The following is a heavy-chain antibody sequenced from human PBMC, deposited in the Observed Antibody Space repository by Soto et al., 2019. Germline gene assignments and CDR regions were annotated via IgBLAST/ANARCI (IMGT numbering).Heavy chain of an antibody. CDR1: GFTFSSYG. J-gene: IGHJ5*02. V-gene: IGHV3-30*18. CDR3: AKDRSTYYVPPLFGP. D-gene: IGHD3-3*01. CDR2: ISHDGSKT. Sequence: PGGSLRLSCAASGFTFSSYGIHWVRQAPGKGLEWVAVISHDGSKTNYADSVKGRFTISRDNSKNTLYLQMNSLRAEDTAVYYCAKDRSTYYVPPLFGPWGQGTLVTVSS.